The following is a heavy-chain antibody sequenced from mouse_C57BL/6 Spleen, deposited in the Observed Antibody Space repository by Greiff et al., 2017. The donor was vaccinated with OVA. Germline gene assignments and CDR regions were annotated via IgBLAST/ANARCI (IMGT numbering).Heavy chain of an antibody. D-gene: IGHD1-1*01. CDR1: GYTFTSYW. V-gene: IGHV1-72*01. Sequence: VQLQQSGAELVKPGASVKLSCKASGYTFTSYWMHWVKQRPGRGLEWIGRIDPNSGGTKYNEKFKSRATLTVDKPSSTAYMQLSSLTSEDSAVYYCARGDYYGSSYGYAMDYWGQGTSVTVSS. CDR3: ARGDYYGSSYGYAMDY. J-gene: IGHJ4*01. CDR2: IDPNSGGT.